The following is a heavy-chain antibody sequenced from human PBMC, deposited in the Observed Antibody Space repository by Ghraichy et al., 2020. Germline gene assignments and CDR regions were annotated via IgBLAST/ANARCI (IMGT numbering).Heavy chain of an antibody. D-gene: IGHD3-3*01. CDR2: IIPIFGTA. J-gene: IGHJ4*02. V-gene: IGHV1-69*06. Sequence: SVKVSCKASGGTFSSYAISWVRQAPGQGLEWMGGIIPIFGTANYAQKFQGRVTITADKSTSTAYMELSSLRSEDTAVYYCASHLRFGSSRWTAFDYWGQGTLVTVSS. CDR3: ASHLRFGSSRWTAFDY. CDR1: GGTFSSYA.